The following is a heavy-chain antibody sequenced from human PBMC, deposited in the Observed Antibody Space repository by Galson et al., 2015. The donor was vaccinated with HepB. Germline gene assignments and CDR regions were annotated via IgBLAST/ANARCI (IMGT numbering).Heavy chain of an antibody. D-gene: IGHD6-19*01. Sequence: SLRLSCAASGFTFDDYTMHWVRQAPGKGLEWVSLISWDGGSTYYADSVKGRFTISRDNSKNSLYLQMNSLRTEDTALYYCAKDLSSSGWTALSTPYYYGMDVWGQGTTVTVSS. CDR1: GFTFDDYT. J-gene: IGHJ6*02. CDR2: ISWDGGST. CDR3: AKDLSSSGWTALSTPYYYGMDV. V-gene: IGHV3-43*01.